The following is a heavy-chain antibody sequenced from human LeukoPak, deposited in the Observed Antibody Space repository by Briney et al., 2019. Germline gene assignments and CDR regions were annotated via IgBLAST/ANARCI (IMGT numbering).Heavy chain of an antibody. J-gene: IGHJ4*02. CDR1: GYTFTSYG. Sequence: EASVKVSCKASGYTFTSYGISWVRQAPGQGLEWMGWISAYNGNTNYAQKLQGRGTMTTDTSTSTAYMELRSLRSDDTAVYYCASHKAGYSSSWSFDYWGQGTLVTVSS. CDR3: ASHKAGYSSSWSFDY. V-gene: IGHV1-18*01. CDR2: ISAYNGNT. D-gene: IGHD6-13*01.